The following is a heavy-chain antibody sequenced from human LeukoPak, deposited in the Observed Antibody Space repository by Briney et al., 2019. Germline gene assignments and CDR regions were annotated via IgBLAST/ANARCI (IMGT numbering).Heavy chain of an antibody. J-gene: IGHJ4*02. CDR1: GFTFSSYA. CDR2: ISYDGSNK. CDR3: ARDLRQLQEFDY. V-gene: IGHV3-30-3*01. D-gene: IGHD2-2*01. Sequence: LAGGSLRLSCAASGFTFSSYAMHWVRQAPGKGLEWVAVISYDGSNKYYADSVKGRFTISRDNSKNTLYLQMNSLRAEDTAVYYCARDLRQLQEFDYWGQGTLVTVSS.